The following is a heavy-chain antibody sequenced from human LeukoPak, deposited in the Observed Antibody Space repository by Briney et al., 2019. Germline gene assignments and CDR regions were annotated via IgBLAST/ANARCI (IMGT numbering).Heavy chain of an antibody. D-gene: IGHD3-22*01. V-gene: IGHV3-48*03. CDR3: ARAPVTRSAYYDSSGYYTLYYYYYMDV. CDR1: GFTFSSYE. J-gene: IGHJ6*03. CDR2: ISSSGSTI. Sequence: PGGSLRLSCAASGFTFSSYEMNWVRQAPGKGLEWVSYISSSGSTIYYADSVKGRFTISRDNAKNSLYLQMNSLRAEDTALYHCARAPVTRSAYYDSSGYYTLYYYYYMDVWGKGTTVTISS.